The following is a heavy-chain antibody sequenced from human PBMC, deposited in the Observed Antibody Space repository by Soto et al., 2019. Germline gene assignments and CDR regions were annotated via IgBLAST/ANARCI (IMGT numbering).Heavy chain of an antibody. CDR2: INPNSGDT. CDR1: GYSFTGYY. J-gene: IGHJ6*02. Sequence: QVQLVQSGAEVKKPGASVKVSCKASGYSFTGYYMHWVRQAPGQGLEWMGWINPNSGDTNCAQKFQGWVTMTRDTSNSAAYMGLRTLRADDTAVYYGARARVDMYHYYYGMDVWGQGGTVTVSS. CDR3: ARARVDMYHYYYGMDV. D-gene: IGHD5-12*01. V-gene: IGHV1-2*04.